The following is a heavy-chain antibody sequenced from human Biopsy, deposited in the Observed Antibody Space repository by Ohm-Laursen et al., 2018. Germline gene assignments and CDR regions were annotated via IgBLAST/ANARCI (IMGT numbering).Heavy chain of an antibody. CDR3: ATGPYYDTRFYYNVRPFDF. J-gene: IGHJ4*02. CDR1: GYTLTELS. CDR2: FDREERKT. Sequence: GSLVKVSCKVSGYTLTELSIHWVRQTGGKGLEWMGGFDREERKTVYAEKFQGRVTMTEDTSTDTVYMKVTSLRSDDTAVYYCATGPYYDTRFYYNVRPFDFWGQGTLVTVSS. D-gene: IGHD3-10*01. V-gene: IGHV1-24*01.